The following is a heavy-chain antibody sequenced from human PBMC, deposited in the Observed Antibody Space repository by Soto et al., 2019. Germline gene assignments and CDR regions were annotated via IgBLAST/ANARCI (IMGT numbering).Heavy chain of an antibody. V-gene: IGHV1-18*01. CDR1: GYAFTSAG. D-gene: IGHD3-10*01. CDR2: ISTYNGNT. Sequence: QVQLVQSGAEVKIPGTSVRVSCRTSGYAFTSAGISWVRQAPGQGLEWMGWISTYNGNTKYAQNVQGRVTMTTDTSTSTAYMELRSLTSDDTAVYYCARDLDGSGSYYTDYWGQGTLVTVAA. CDR3: ARDLDGSGSYYTDY. J-gene: IGHJ4*02.